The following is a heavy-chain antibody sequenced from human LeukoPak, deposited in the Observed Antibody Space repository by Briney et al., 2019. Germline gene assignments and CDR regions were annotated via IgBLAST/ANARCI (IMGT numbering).Heavy chain of an antibody. CDR3: VRDRGTYRPIDX. Sequence: GGSLRLSCAASAFSLSAYNMNWVRQAPGKGLEWVSSISYTGTYIYYADSVKGRFTISRDNAQNSLYLQMNSLRAEDTAIYYCVRDRGTYRPIDXXXQGTLVTVSS. V-gene: IGHV3-21*04. CDR1: AFSLSAYN. J-gene: IGHJ4*02. CDR2: ISYTGTYI. D-gene: IGHD1-26*01.